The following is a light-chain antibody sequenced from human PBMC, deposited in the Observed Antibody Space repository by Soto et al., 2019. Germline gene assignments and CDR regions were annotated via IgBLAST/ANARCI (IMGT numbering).Light chain of an antibody. Sequence: QPVLTQPPSASGTPGQRVTISCSGSSSNIGNFYVYWYQQLPGTAPKLLIYKNNQRPLGVPDRFSGSKSGTSASLAISGLRSEDEADYYCAAWDDSLSGPGVFGGGTQLTVF. CDR3: AAWDDSLSGPGV. J-gene: IGLJ7*01. CDR1: SSNIGNFY. V-gene: IGLV1-47*01. CDR2: KNN.